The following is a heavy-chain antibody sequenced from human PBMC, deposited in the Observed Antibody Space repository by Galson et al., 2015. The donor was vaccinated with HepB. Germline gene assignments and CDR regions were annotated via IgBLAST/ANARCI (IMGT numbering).Heavy chain of an antibody. D-gene: IGHD6-19*01. J-gene: IGHJ3*02. V-gene: IGHV3-33*01. CDR1: GFTLSNYG. Sequence: SLRLSCAASGFTLSNYGIHWVRQPPGQGLEWVAVIWYNGRDKFYAGSVKGRFTISRDNSKNTLSLQMNSLRADDTAVYYFARDSDTSGHYDTFDIWGQGTMVTVSS. CDR2: IWYNGRDK. CDR3: ARDSDTSGHYDTFDI.